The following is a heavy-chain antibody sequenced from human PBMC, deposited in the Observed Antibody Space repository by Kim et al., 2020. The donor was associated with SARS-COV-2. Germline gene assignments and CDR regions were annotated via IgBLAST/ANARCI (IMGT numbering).Heavy chain of an antibody. CDR1: GFTFSTYW. V-gene: IGHV3-74*01. Sequence: GGSLRLSCAASGFTFSTYWMLWVRQTPGQGLVWVSRINTDGTLSNYADSVKGRFTISRDPATLYLQMNSLTAEDTAVYYCVRGGKYGTASLDYWGQGILVTGSS. J-gene: IGHJ4*02. CDR2: INTDGTLS. CDR3: VRGGKYGTASLDY. D-gene: IGHD6-6*01.